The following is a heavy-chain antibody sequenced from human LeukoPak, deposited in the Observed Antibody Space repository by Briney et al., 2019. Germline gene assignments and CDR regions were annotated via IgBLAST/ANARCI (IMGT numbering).Heavy chain of an antibody. CDR3: AKDDAWLQFED. J-gene: IGHJ4*02. Sequence: PGGSLRLSCAASGFTFSSYSMNWVRQAPGKGLEWVSGIGPSGVRTYYADSVKGRFTISRDNYKSTVNLQMNSLRAEDTAVYYCAKDDAWLQFEDWGQGTLVTVSS. CDR2: IGPSGVRT. CDR1: GFTFSSYS. V-gene: IGHV3-23*01. D-gene: IGHD5-24*01.